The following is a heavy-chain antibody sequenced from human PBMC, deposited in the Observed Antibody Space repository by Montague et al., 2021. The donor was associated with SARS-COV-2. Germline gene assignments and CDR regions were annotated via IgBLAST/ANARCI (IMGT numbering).Heavy chain of an antibody. V-gene: IGHV6-1*01. CDR2: AYSTSQRYY. CDR3: ARDPRYSLSWSFDY. Sequence: CAISGDSVSGHPQGWYRSTQVPTRSVEGLRRAYSTSQRYYAYAESVKSRMTISPDTSKNQFSLQLSSVTPEDRAVYYCARDPRYSLSWSFDYWGQGTLVTVSS. CDR1: GDSVSGHPQG. J-gene: IGHJ4*02. D-gene: IGHD6-13*01.